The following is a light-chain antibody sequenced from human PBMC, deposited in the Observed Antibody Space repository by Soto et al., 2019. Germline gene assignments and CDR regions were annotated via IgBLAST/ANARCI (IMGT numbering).Light chain of an antibody. V-gene: IGLV2-14*01. Sequence: QSVLTQPASVSGSPGQSITISCTGTSSDVGGYNYVSWYQQHPGKAPKLMIYEVSNRPSGVSNRFSGSKSGNTASLTISGLQAEDEADYYCSSYTSSSTRDFGTGTKVTVL. CDR2: EVS. CDR1: SSDVGGYNY. J-gene: IGLJ1*01. CDR3: SSYTSSSTRD.